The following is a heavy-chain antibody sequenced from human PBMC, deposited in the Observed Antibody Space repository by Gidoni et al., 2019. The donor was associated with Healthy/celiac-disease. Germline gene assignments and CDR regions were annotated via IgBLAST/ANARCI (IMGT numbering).Heavy chain of an antibody. CDR2: GNT. J-gene: IGHJ4*02. CDR1: GYTFTSYD. Sequence: QVQLVQSGAGVKKPGASVKVSCKASGYTFTSYDINSGNTCYAQKFQGRVTMTRNTSIRTAYMELSSLRSEDTAVYYCAREARRDGYNLGYWGQGTLVTVSS. D-gene: IGHD5-12*01. V-gene: IGHV1-8*01. CDR3: AREARRDGYNLGY.